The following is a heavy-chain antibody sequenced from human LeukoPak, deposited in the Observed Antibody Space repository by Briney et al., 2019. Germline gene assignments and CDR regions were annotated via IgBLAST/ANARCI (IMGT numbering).Heavy chain of an antibody. Sequence: KPSETLSLTCAVYGGSFSGYYWSWIRQPPGKGLEWIGRIYTSGSTNYNPSLKSRVTISVDTSKNQFSLKLTSVTAADTAVYYCARQDYANWDWGQGTLVTVSS. CDR1: GGSFSGYY. CDR2: IYTSGST. J-gene: IGHJ4*02. CDR3: ARQDYANWD. V-gene: IGHV4-34*01. D-gene: IGHD7-27*01.